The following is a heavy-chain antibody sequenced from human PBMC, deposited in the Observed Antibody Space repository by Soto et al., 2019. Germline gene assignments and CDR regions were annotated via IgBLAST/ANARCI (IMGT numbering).Heavy chain of an antibody. CDR3: ARRKSPVAYGMDV. V-gene: IGHV1-24*01. J-gene: IGHJ6*02. D-gene: IGHD5-12*01. CDR1: GHTLTEIS. Sequence: ASVKVSCKVSGHTLTEISMHWVRQAPGKGLEWMGGFDPEDGETFYAQKFQGRLTMTEDTAIETAYMEMSFLRSEDTAMYYCARRKSPVAYGMDVWGQGTTVTVSS. CDR2: FDPEDGET.